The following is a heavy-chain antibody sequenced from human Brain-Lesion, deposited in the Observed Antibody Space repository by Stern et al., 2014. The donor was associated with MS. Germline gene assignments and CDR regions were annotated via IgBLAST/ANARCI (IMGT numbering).Heavy chain of an antibody. J-gene: IGHJ5*02. D-gene: IGHD2-15*01. CDR1: GGSVSSTSYA. V-gene: IGHV4-39*01. Sequence: VQLVEPGPGLVKPSETLSLTCTVAGGSVSSTSYAWAWIRQPPGKGLEWIGTIYFSGNTYYSPSLTSRITLSPDTSKNPFFPQRRSVTAADTAVYYCAGEEDIRYCSGGSCTGNWFDPWGQGTLVTVSS. CDR2: IYFSGNT. CDR3: AGEEDIRYCSGGSCTGNWFDP.